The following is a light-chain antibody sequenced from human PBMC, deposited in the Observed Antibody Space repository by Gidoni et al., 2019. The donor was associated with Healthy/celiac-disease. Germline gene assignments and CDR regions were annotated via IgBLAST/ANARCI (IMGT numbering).Light chain of an antibody. J-gene: IGKJ2*01. CDR2: DAS. CDR3: QQRSNWPPGYT. Sequence: EIVLTQSPATLSLSPGERATLSCRASQRVSSYLAWYQQKPGQAPRLLISDASNRATGIPARFSGSGSGTDFTLTISSLEPEDFAVYYCQQRSNWPPGYTFGQGTKLEIK. V-gene: IGKV3-11*01. CDR1: QRVSSY.